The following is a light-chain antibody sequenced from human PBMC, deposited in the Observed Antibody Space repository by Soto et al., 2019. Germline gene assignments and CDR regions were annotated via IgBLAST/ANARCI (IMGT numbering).Light chain of an antibody. Sequence: EIVLTQSPDTLSLSLGEGATLSCRASQSVSTNFFAWYQQKPGQAPRLLIYGASTRATGIPDRFSGSGSGTDFTLTISRLEPEDFAVYYCQQYGRTSWTFGQGTKVDI. CDR2: GAS. CDR1: QSVSTNF. J-gene: IGKJ1*01. V-gene: IGKV3-20*01. CDR3: QQYGRTSWT.